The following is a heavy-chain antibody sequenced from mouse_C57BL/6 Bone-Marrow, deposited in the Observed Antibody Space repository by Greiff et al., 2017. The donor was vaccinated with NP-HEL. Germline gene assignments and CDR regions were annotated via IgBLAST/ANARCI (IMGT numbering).Heavy chain of an antibody. V-gene: IGHV5-6*01. CDR3: ARLCGGYYFDY. CDR1: GFTFSSYG. CDR2: ISSGGSYT. J-gene: IGHJ2*01. D-gene: IGHD6-1*01. Sequence: EVQVVESGGDLVKPGGSLKLSCAASGFTFSSYGMSWVRQTPDKRLEWVATISSGGSYTYYPDSVKGRFTISRDNAKNTLYLQMSSLKSEDTAMYYCARLCGGYYFDYWGRGTTLTVSS.